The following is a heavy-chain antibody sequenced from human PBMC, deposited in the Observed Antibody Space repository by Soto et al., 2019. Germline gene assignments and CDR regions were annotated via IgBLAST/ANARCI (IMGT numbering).Heavy chain of an antibody. D-gene: IGHD3-3*02. CDR1: NFTFSRYS. CDR3: ARQLGSPSAGDFDY. CDR2: ISSSTNTI. J-gene: IGHJ4*02. Sequence: EVQLVESGGGLVQPGGSLRLSCAASNFTFSRYSMNWFRQAPGKGLEWVSYISSSTNTIYYADSLKGRFTISRDNAKSSLYLQMKSLRDEDTAVYYCARQLGSPSAGDFDYWGQGTLVTVSS. V-gene: IGHV3-48*02.